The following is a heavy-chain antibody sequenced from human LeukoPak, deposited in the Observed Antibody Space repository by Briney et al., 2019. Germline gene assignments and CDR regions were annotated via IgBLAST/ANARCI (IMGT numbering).Heavy chain of an antibody. D-gene: IGHD2-8*01. CDR3: ARGGCTNGVRYTVEGP. V-gene: IGHV1-2*02. Sequence: ASVKVSCKASGYTFTGYYMHWVRQAPGQGLEWMGWINPNSGGTNYAQKFQGRVTMTRDTSISTAYMELSRLRSDDTAVYYCARGGCTNGVRYTVEGPWGQGTLVTVSS. J-gene: IGHJ5*02. CDR2: INPNSGGT. CDR1: GYTFTGYY.